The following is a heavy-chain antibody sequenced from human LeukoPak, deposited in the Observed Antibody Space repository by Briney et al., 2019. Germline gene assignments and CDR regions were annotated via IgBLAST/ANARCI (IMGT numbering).Heavy chain of an antibody. CDR2: ISGSGGST. CDR1: EFTFSGFA. D-gene: IGHD5-18*01. J-gene: IGHJ3*02. V-gene: IGHV3-23*01. CDR3: AKDPPTVMANAFHI. Sequence: PGGSLRLSCAASEFTFSGFAMSWARQAPGKGLEWVSGISGSGGSTYYADSVKGRFTISRDNSKNTLYLQMDSLRAEDTAVYYCAKDPPTVMANAFHIWGRGTMVTVSS.